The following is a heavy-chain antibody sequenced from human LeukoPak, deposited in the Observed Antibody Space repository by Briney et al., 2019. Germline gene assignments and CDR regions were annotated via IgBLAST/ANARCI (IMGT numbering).Heavy chain of an antibody. CDR1: GFTFSSYW. CDR2: IWYDGSNK. D-gene: IGHD5-24*01. Sequence: GGSLRLSCAASGFTFSSYWMSWVRQAPGKGLEWVAVIWYDGSNKYYADSVKGRFTISRDNSKNTLYLQMNSLRAEDTAVYYCARDLEMATYYLDYWGQGTLVTVSS. CDR3: ARDLEMATYYLDY. V-gene: IGHV3-33*08. J-gene: IGHJ4*02.